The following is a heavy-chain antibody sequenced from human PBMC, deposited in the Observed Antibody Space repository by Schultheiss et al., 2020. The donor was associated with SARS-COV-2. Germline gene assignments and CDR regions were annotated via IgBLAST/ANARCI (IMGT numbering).Heavy chain of an antibody. Sequence: GGSLRLSCAASGFTFSNAWMSWVRQAPGKGLEWVGRIKSKTDGGTTDYAAPVKGRFTISRDNAKNSLYLQMNSLRAEDTAVYYCASAEIAAAGDYYYYGMDVWGQGTTVTVSS. V-gene: IGHV3-15*01. CDR2: IKSKTDGGTT. D-gene: IGHD6-13*01. CDR1: GFTFSNAW. CDR3: ASAEIAAAGDYYYYGMDV. J-gene: IGHJ6*02.